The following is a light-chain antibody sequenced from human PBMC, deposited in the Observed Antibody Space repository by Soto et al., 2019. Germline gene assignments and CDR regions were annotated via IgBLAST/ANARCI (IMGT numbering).Light chain of an antibody. CDR3: QQLNSYPLT. J-gene: IGKJ4*01. V-gene: IGKV1-5*01. CDR1: QTISSW. CDR2: AAS. Sequence: IQMTQSPSTLSASVADRVTITCRASQTISSWLAWHQQKPGKAPKLLIYAASTLQGGVPSRFSGSGSGTEFTLTISSLHPEDFATYSCQQLNSYPLTFGGGTKVDIK.